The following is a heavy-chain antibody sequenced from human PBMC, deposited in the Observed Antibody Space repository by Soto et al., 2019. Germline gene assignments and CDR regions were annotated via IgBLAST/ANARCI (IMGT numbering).Heavy chain of an antibody. J-gene: IGHJ4*02. CDR3: ARGGVRVAAAGARLAY. CDR1: GGSFSGYY. V-gene: IGHV4-34*01. D-gene: IGHD6-13*01. CDR2: INHSGST. Sequence: SETLSLTCAVYGGSFSGYYWSWIRQPPGKGLEWIGEINHSGSTNYNPSLKSRVTISVDTSKNQFSLKLSSVTAADTAVYYCARGGVRVAAAGARLAYWGQGTLVTVSS.